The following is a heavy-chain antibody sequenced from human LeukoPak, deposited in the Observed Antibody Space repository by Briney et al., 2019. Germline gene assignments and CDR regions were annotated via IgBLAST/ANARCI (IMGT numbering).Heavy chain of an antibody. CDR2: ISSSSSTI. J-gene: IGHJ6*03. CDR1: GFTFSSYS. Sequence: PGGSLRLSCAASGFTFSSYSMNWVHQAPGKGLEWVSYISSSSSTIYYADSVKGRFTISRDNAKNSLYLQMNSLRAEDTAVYYCGADYYMDVWGKGTTVTVSS. CDR3: GADYYMDV. V-gene: IGHV3-48*01.